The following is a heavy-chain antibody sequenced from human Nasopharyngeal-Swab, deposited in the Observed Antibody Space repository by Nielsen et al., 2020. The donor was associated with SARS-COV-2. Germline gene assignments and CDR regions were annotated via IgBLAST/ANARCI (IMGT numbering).Heavy chain of an antibody. CDR3: AKDLGYCSSTSCAAGSFDY. CDR2: IRYDGSNT. CDR1: GFTFSSHC. V-gene: IGHV3-30*02. Sequence: GGSLTLSCAASGFTFSSHCMHWVRQAPGKVLEWVAFIRYDGSNTYYADSVKGRFTISRDNSKNTLYLQMNSLRAEDTAVYYCAKDLGYCSSTSCAAGSFDYWGQGTLVTVSS. J-gene: IGHJ4*02. D-gene: IGHD2-2*01.